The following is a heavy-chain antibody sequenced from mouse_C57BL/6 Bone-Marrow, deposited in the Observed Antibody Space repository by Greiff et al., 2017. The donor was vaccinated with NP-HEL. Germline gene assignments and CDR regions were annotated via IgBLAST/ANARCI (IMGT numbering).Heavy chain of an antibody. V-gene: IGHV5-12*01. D-gene: IGHD2-14*01. CDR2: ISNGGGST. CDR3: ARPRYPGYFDV. J-gene: IGHJ1*03. CDR1: GFTFSDYY. Sequence: EVKLVESGGGLVQPGGSLKLSCAASGFTFSDYYMYWVRQTPEKRLEWVAYISNGGGSTYYPDTVKGRFTISRDNAKNTLYLQMSRLKSEDTAMYYCARPRYPGYFDVWGTGTTVTVSS.